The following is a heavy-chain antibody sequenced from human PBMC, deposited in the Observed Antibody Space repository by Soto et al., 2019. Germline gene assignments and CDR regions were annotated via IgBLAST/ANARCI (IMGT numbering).Heavy chain of an antibody. Sequence: PGGSLRLSCAASGFAFDDYAMHWVRQAPGKGLEWVSGISFDSGSIGYADSVRGRFTISRDDARNSLYLHMNSLRAEDTALYYCVKDIEENRLLYDGFDIWGQGTMVTVSS. CDR3: VKDIEENRLLYDGFDI. V-gene: IGHV3-9*01. J-gene: IGHJ3*02. CDR2: ISFDSGSI. CDR1: GFAFDDYA. D-gene: IGHD2-21*02.